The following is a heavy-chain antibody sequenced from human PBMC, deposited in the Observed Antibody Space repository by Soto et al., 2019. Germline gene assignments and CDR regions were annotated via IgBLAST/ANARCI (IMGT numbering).Heavy chain of an antibody. J-gene: IGHJ6*02. Sequence: QVQLVQSGAEVKKPGSSVKVSCKASGGTFSSYAISWVRQAPGQGLEWMGGIIPIFGTANYAQKFQGRVTIAAEKTTSTAYMERSRLRAEDTVVYYCAREKIRPNNYGYYYYGMVVWGQGTTVTVSS. D-gene: IGHD4-17*01. CDR3: AREKIRPNNYGYYYYGMVV. CDR1: GGTFSSYA. V-gene: IGHV1-69*06. CDR2: IIPIFGTA.